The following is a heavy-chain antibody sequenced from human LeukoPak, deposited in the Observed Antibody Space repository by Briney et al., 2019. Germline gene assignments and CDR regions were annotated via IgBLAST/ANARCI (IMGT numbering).Heavy chain of an antibody. Sequence: SETLSLTCTVSGGSISSSGYYWGWIRQPPGKGLEWIGNIYYSGSTYYNPSLRSRLTKSVDTSKNQFSLKLRSVTAADTAVYYCARSIGVREVPTVFDIWGQGTMVTVSS. CDR3: ARSIGVREVPTVFDI. CDR2: IYYSGST. D-gene: IGHD3-10*01. J-gene: IGHJ3*02. V-gene: IGHV4-39*01. CDR1: GGSISSSGYY.